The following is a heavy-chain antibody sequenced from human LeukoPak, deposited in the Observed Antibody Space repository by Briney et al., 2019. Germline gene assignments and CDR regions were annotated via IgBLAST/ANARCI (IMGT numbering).Heavy chain of an antibody. J-gene: IGHJ3*02. Sequence: SETLSLTCAVYGGSFSGYYWSWIRQPPGKGLEWIGEINHSGSTNYNPSLKSRVTISVDTSKNQFSLKLSSVTAADTAVYYCASEVEDSSGYQTDAFDIWGQGQWSPSLQ. CDR1: GGSFSGYY. CDR3: ASEVEDSSGYQTDAFDI. CDR2: INHSGST. D-gene: IGHD3-22*01. V-gene: IGHV4-34*01.